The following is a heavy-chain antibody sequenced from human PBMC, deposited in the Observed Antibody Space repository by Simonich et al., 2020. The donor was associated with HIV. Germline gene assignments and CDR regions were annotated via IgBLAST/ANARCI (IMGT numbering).Heavy chain of an antibody. Sequence: QVQLHQWGAGLLKSSETLSLTCAVYGGSFSGYYWNWIRQPPGKGLEWIAEINHGGRTNHNPSLKSRVTILLATSKNQFSLKLASVTATDTALYYCARSPSENWDYYFDYWSQGTLVTVSS. J-gene: IGHJ4*02. D-gene: IGHD1-7*01. CDR1: GGSFSGYY. V-gene: IGHV4-34*01. CDR2: INHGGRT. CDR3: ARSPSENWDYYFDY.